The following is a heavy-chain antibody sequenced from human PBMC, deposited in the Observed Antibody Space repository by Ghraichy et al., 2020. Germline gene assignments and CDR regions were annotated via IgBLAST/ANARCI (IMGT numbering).Heavy chain of an antibody. V-gene: IGHV3-30*02. D-gene: IGHD3-22*01. CDR1: GFTFSNYG. J-gene: IGHJ6*02. CDR2: IRLDGRNK. Sequence: LSLTCAASGFTFSNYGMHWVRQPPGKGLKWVAFIRLDGRNKYYVDSVKGRFTISRDNSKNTLYLQMNSLRVEDTAVYYCAKEDVDYYDSTLQGGKGMDVWGQGTTVTVSS. CDR3: AKEDVDYYDSTLQGGKGMDV.